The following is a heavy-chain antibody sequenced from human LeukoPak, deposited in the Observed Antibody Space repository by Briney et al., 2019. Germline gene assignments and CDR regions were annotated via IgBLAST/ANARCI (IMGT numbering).Heavy chain of an antibody. CDR3: ARDVASHMGLANYFDY. Sequence: AGGSLRLSCEASGFTFSSYDMNWVRQAPGQGLEWMGIISPSGGSTTYAQKFQGRVTMTRDTSTSTVYMDLSSLRSDDTAVYYCARDVASHMGLANYFDYWGQGALVIVSS. J-gene: IGHJ4*02. D-gene: IGHD2-2*01. CDR1: GFTFSSYD. CDR2: ISPSGGST. V-gene: IGHV1-46*01.